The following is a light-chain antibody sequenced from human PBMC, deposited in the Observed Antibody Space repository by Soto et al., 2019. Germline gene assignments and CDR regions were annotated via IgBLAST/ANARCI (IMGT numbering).Light chain of an antibody. V-gene: IGLV2-14*01. J-gene: IGLJ2*01. CDR1: SSDVGGYNY. Sequence: QSALTQPASVSGSPGQSITISCTGTSSDVGGYNYVSWYQQHPGKAPKLMIYEVSNRPSGVSNRFSRSKSGNTASLTISGLQAEDEADYYCSSYTSTSTSVVFGGGTKLTVL. CDR3: SSYTSTSTSVV. CDR2: EVS.